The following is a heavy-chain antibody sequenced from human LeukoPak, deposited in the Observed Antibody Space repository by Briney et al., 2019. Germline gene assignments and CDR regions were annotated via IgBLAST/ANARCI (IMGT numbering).Heavy chain of an antibody. J-gene: IGHJ4*02. CDR3: ARGADSGYETLVY. Sequence: GGSLRLSCAASGFTFSRYSMNWVRQAPGKGLEWVSYISSSSSTIYYADSVKGRFTISRDYAKNSLDLQMSSLRDEDTAVYYCARGADSGYETLVYWGQGTLVTVSS. CDR1: GFTFSRYS. D-gene: IGHD5-12*01. V-gene: IGHV3-48*02. CDR2: ISSSSSTI.